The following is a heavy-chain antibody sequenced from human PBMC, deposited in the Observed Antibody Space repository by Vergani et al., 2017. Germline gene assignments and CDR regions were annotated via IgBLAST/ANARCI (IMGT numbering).Heavy chain of an antibody. CDR1: GGTFSSYA. Sequence: QVQLVQSGAEVKKPGSSVKVSCKASGGTFSSYAISWVRQAPGQGLEWMGGIIPIFGTANYAQKFQGRVTITADESTSTAYMGLSSLRSEDTAVYYCARDRYCSSTSCSPGWFDPWGQGTLVTVSS. D-gene: IGHD2-2*01. CDR2: IIPIFGTA. J-gene: IGHJ5*02. CDR3: ARDRYCSSTSCSPGWFDP. V-gene: IGHV1-69*13.